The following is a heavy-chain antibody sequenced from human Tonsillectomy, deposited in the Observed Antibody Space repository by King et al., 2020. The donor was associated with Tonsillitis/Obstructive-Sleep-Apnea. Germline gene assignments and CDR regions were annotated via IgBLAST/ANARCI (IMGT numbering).Heavy chain of an antibody. D-gene: IGHD2-2*01. CDR2: IIPILGVT. J-gene: IGHJ6*02. CDR1: GGTLRNHA. CDR3: SSQRCSSTDVFRCYSTMFYPNGMDV. Sequence: QLVQSGAEVRKPGSSVRVSCKASGGTLRNHAIVWVRQAPGQGLEWMGEIIPILGVTKDAQNLKGRLTITADTSSDTAYMELSSLRSEDTAVYYCSSQRCSSTDVFRCYSTMFYPNGMDVWGQGTTVIVSS. V-gene: IGHV1-69*10.